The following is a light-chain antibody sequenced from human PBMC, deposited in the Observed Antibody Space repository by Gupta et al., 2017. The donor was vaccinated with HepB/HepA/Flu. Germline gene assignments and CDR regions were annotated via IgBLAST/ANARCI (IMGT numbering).Light chain of an antibody. V-gene: IGLV2-23*02. CDR3: CSYAGSSTFY. Sequence: QSALTQPASVSGSPGPSITISCTGTSSDVGSYNLVSWYQQHPGKAPKLMIYEVSKRPSGVSNRFSGSKSGNTASLTISGLQAEDEADYYCCSYAGSSTFYFGTGTKVTVL. J-gene: IGLJ1*01. CDR2: EVS. CDR1: SSDVGSYNL.